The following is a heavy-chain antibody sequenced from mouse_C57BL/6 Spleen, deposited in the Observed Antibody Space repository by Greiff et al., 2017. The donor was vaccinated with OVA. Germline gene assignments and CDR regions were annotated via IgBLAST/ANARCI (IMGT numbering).Heavy chain of an antibody. Sequence: DVHLVESGGGLVQPKGSLKLSCAASGFSFNTYAMNWVRQAPGKGLEWVARIRSKSNNYATYYADSVKDRFTISRDDSESMLYLQMNNLKTEDTAMYYCVRQGAYSNFDYWGQGTTLTVSS. V-gene: IGHV10-1*01. CDR1: GFSFNTYA. CDR3: VRQGAYSNFDY. D-gene: IGHD2-5*01. J-gene: IGHJ2*01. CDR2: IRSKSNNYAT.